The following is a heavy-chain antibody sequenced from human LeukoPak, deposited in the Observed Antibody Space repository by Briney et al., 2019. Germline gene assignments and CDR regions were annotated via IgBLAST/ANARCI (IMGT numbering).Heavy chain of an antibody. CDR2: IYYSGST. J-gene: IGHJ6*03. V-gene: IGHV4-59*01. D-gene: IGHD6-25*01. CDR3: ARAGRSSAQNYYYYYMDV. CDR1: GGSISSYY. Sequence: SETLSLTCTVSGGSISSYYWSWIRQPAGKGLEWIGYIYYSGSTNYNPSLKSRVTISVDTSKNQFSLKLSSVTAADTAVYYCARAGRSSAQNYYYYYMDVWGKGTTVTVSS.